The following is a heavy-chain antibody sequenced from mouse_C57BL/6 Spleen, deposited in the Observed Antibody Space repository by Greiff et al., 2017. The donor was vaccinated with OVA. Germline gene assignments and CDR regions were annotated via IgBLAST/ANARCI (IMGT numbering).Heavy chain of an antibody. D-gene: IGHD1-1*01. Sequence: QVQLQQSGAELARPGASVKMSCKASGYTFTSYTMHWVKQRPGQGLEWIGYINPSSGYTKYNQKFKDKATLTADKSSSTAYMQLSSLTSEDSAVYYCARWAYGTYAMDYWGQGTSVTVSS. CDR1: GYTFTSYT. CDR2: INPSSGYT. CDR3: ARWAYGTYAMDY. J-gene: IGHJ4*01. V-gene: IGHV1-4*01.